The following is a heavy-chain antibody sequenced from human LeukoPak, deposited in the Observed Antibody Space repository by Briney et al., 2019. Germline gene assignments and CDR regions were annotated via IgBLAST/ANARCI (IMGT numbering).Heavy chain of an antibody. CDR2: INPNSGGT. CDR3: ARGTAVADLLADY. V-gene: IGHV1-2*02. D-gene: IGHD6-19*01. J-gene: IGHJ4*02. CDR1: GYXFTGYY. Sequence: ASVKVSCKTSGYXFTGYYIHWVRQAPGQGLEWMGWINPNSGGTNYAQKFEGRATMTRDTSISTAYMELSRLRSDDTALYYCARGTAVADLLADYWGQGTLVTVSS.